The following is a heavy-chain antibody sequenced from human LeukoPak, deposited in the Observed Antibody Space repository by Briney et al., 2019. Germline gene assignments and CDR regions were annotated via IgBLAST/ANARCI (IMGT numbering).Heavy chain of an antibody. V-gene: IGHV4-34*01. D-gene: IGHD6-19*01. CDR1: GGSFRDHY. Sequence: SETLSLTCAVYGGSFRDHYWSWIRQSPGEGLEWIREINHIERTNYKPSLKSRVTISVDTSNNQFSLRLTSVTAADTAVYYCARRMTVAGNFDYWGQGTPVTVSS. CDR2: INHIERT. J-gene: IGHJ4*02. CDR3: ARRMTVAGNFDY.